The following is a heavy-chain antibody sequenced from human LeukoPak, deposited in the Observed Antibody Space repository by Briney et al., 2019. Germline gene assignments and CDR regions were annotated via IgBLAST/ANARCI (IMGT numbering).Heavy chain of an antibody. V-gene: IGHV3-7*01. Sequence: GGSLRLSCAASGFTFSNYWMSWVRQTSGKGPEWVANINQDGSEKYYVDSVKGRFTISRDNVENSLYLQMNSLRAEDTAVYYCARDKIAGATYFDYWGQGSLVTVSS. CDR1: GFTFSNYW. J-gene: IGHJ4*02. D-gene: IGHD1-26*01. CDR3: ARDKIAGATYFDY. CDR2: INQDGSEK.